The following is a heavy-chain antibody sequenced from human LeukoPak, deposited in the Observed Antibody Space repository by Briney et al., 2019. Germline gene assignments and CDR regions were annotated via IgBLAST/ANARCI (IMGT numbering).Heavy chain of an antibody. CDR3: ARVGVFGYCTRDSCHSPLDY. CDR1: GGSIASSSNY. D-gene: IGHD2-15*01. Sequence: SETLSLTCTVSGGSIASSSNYWVWIRQPPGKGLEWIGNIYYTGNTYYNPSLKSRVTISVDTSKNQFSLNLASVTAADTAVYYCARVGVFGYCTRDSCHSPLDYWGQGTLVTVSS. CDR2: IYYTGNT. V-gene: IGHV4-39*07. J-gene: IGHJ4*02.